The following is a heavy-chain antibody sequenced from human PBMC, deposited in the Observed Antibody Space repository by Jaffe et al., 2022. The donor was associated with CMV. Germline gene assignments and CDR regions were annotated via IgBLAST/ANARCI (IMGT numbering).Heavy chain of an antibody. CDR1: GGTFSSYA. D-gene: IGHD2-15*01. Sequence: QVQLVQSGAEVKKPGSSVKVSCKASGGTFSSYAISWVRQAPGQGLEWMGRIIPILGIANYAQKFQGRVTITADKSTSTAYMELSSLRSEDTAVYYCAREVVVVVAASSNWFDPWGQGTLVTVSS. V-gene: IGHV1-69*09. CDR3: AREVVVVVAASSNWFDP. CDR2: IIPILGIA. J-gene: IGHJ5*02.